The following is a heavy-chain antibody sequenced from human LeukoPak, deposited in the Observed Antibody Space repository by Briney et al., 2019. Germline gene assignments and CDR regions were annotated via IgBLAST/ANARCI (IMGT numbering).Heavy chain of an antibody. Sequence: GSVKVSCEGAGYTYTGYYMHWVRQPPGEGLDGMGIIDTNSGATKYAQKFRGRVTMTRDTSISTAYMELSGLRSDDTAVYYCGTLLSNGPFDYWGQGSLVTVSS. CDR3: GTLLSNGPFDY. J-gene: IGHJ4*02. CDR2: IDTNSGAT. CDR1: GYTYTGYY. V-gene: IGHV1-2*02.